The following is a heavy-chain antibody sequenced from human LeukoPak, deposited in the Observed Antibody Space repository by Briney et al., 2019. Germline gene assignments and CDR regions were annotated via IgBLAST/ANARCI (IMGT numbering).Heavy chain of an antibody. CDR1: GFRFDDYY. V-gene: IGHV3-11*01. J-gene: IGHJ4*02. D-gene: IGHD4/OR15-4a*01. Sequence: PGGSLRLSCAASGFRFDDYYLSGIRQAPGKGLEWISFISASGGMIDHADSVKGRFPISRDNAKNSVYLEMNNLRAEDTAVYHCARHMVLSPCDYWGPGTLVTVSS. CDR2: ISASGGMI. CDR3: ARHMVLSPCDY.